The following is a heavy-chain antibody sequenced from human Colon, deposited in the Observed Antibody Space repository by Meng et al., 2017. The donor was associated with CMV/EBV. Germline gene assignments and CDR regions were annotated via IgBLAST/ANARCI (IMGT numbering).Heavy chain of an antibody. CDR3: ASLSGGDFDY. Sequence: QVLLVQAVAEGKKPGASVKVSCKASGYTFTGYFMYWVRQAPGQGLEWLGVINPITGGTNYAQKFQGRVTMTRDTSMNTAYMELSRLRSDDTAVYYCASLSGGDFDYWGQGTLVTVSS. J-gene: IGHJ4*02. CDR2: INPITGGT. CDR1: GYTFTGYF. V-gene: IGHV1-2*02. D-gene: IGHD1-26*01.